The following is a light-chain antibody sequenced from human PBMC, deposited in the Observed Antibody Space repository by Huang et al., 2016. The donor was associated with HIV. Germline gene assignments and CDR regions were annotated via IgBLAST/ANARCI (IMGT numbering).Light chain of an antibody. Sequence: DIQMTQSPSTLSASLGDRVIITCQASQNISSWLAWYQQKPGKAPKGLIYKASNLKGGVPSRFSGSGSGTEFTLTIRSLQPDDFATYYCQQYDSYWTFGQGTKVEMK. CDR2: KAS. V-gene: IGKV1-5*03. CDR3: QQYDSYWT. J-gene: IGKJ1*01. CDR1: QNISSW.